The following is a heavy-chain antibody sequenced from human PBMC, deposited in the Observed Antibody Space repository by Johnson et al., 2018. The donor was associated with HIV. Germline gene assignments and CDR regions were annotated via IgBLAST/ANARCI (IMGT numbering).Heavy chain of an antibody. CDR2: ISGGGVNT. J-gene: IGHJ3*02. CDR3: AKDINLEDAFDI. Sequence: VQLVESGGGLAQPGGSLILSCAASGFTFNNYAMSWVRQAPGKGLEWVSAISGGGVNTYFADSVKGRFTISRDNSKNTLYLQMNSLRPEDTALYYCAKDINLEDAFDIWGQGTMVTVSS. V-gene: IGHV3-23*04. CDR1: GFTFNNYA.